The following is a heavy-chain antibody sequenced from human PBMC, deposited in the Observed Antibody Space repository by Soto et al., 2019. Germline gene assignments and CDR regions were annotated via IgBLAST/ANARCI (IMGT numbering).Heavy chain of an antibody. CDR3: AKEYGNFYYYYGMDV. CDR1: GLTCISYG. CDR2: ISYDGSNK. V-gene: IGHV3-30*18. Sequence: GGSHRLSSTASGLTCISYGMHWVRQATGKGLEWVAVISYDGSNKYYADSVKGRFTISRDNSKNTLYLQMNSLRAEDTAVYYCAKEYGNFYYYYGMDVWGQGTTVTVSS. J-gene: IGHJ6*02. D-gene: IGHD4-17*01.